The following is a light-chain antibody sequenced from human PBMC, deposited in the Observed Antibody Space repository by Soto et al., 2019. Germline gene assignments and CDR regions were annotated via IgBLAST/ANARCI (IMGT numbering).Light chain of an antibody. CDR1: SSDVGGYNY. CDR2: EVS. J-gene: IGLJ2*01. CDR3: SSYTPTSAVV. Sequence: QSALTQPASVSGSPGQSITISCTGTSSDVGGYNYVSWYQQHPGKAPKVMIYEVSKRPSGVSNRFSGSKSGNTASLTIFGLQPEDEADYYCSSYTPTSAVVFGGGTKLTVL. V-gene: IGLV2-14*01.